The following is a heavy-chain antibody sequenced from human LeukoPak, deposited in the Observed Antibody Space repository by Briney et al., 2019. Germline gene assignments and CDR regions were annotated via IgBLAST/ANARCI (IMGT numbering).Heavy chain of an antibody. Sequence: GGSLRLSCAASGFAFTNYAMSWVRQAPGKGLEWVADISGSGDFTYYADSVKGRFTISRDKAKNTVYLQMSSLRAEDTAVYYCAKDGARDGYNYPDYWGQGTLVTVSS. CDR2: ISGSGDFT. V-gene: IGHV3-23*01. J-gene: IGHJ4*02. CDR3: AKDGARDGYNYPDY. D-gene: IGHD5-24*01. CDR1: GFAFTNYA.